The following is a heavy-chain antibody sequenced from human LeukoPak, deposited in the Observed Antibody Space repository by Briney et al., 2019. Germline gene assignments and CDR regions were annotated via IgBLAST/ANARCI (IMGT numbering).Heavy chain of an antibody. CDR1: GFTFSSYD. V-gene: IGHV3-13*04. CDR2: IGTAGDT. CDR3: ARVSGGGFDY. D-gene: IGHD1-14*01. Sequence: VGSLRLSRAASGFTFSSYDMHWVRHATPKGLECVSAIGTAGDTHYPGSVKGRFTLSRENAKISLYLQMNSLRAGDTAVYYCARVSGGGFDYWRQGTLVTVSS. J-gene: IGHJ4*02.